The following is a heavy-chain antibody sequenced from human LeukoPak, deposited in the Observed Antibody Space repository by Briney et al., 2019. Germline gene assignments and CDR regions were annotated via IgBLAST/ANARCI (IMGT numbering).Heavy chain of an antibody. CDR3: ARNTSGHSFEY. CDR2: VYHSGST. V-gene: IGHV4-38-2*02. CDR1: GYSIISDYY. J-gene: IGHJ4*02. Sequence: PSETLSLTCTVSGYSIISDYYWGWIRQSPGKGLEWIGSVYHSGSTHYNPPLRSRVTMSVDTSKNQFSLKLTSVTAADTAVYYCARNTSGHSFEYWGMGTLVTVSS. D-gene: IGHD6-19*01.